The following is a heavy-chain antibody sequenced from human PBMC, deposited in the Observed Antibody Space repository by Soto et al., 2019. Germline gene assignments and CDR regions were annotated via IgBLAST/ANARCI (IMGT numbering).Heavy chain of an antibody. Sequence: SETLSLTCGVYRGSFSGFHWSWVRQTPGGGLEWIGEINHSGTTNYNPSFQNRVTISVDKSTNNFSLKMTSVTAADAAVYYCARGRGYVYGSNFYGLDVWGQGTTVTVSS. CDR2: INHSGTT. V-gene: IGHV4-34*01. CDR3: ARGRGYVYGSNFYGLDV. CDR1: RGSFSGFH. D-gene: IGHD6-25*01. J-gene: IGHJ6*02.